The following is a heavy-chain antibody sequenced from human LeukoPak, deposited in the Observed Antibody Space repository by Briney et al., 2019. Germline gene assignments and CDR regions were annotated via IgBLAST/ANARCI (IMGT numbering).Heavy chain of an antibody. CDR2: IYTSGST. Sequence: SETLSLTRTVSGGSISSYYWSWIRQPAGKGLEWIGRIYTSGSTNYNPSLKSRVTMSVDTSKNQFSLKLSSVTAADTAVYYCARDSGVVVVPAAMAYYYYYMDVWGKGTTVTVSS. CDR1: GGSISSYY. J-gene: IGHJ6*03. D-gene: IGHD2-2*01. CDR3: ARDSGVVVVPAAMAYYYYYMDV. V-gene: IGHV4-4*07.